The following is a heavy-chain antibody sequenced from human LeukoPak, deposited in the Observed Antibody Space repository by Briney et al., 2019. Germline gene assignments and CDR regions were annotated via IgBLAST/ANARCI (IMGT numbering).Heavy chain of an antibody. J-gene: IGHJ3*02. Sequence: ASVKVSRKASGYTFTSYYMHWVRQAPGQGLEWMGIINPSGGSTSYAQKFQGRVTMTRDTSTSTVYMELSSLRSEDTAVYYCARVPSLGIGYDSSGYYPNAFDIWGQGTMVTVSS. D-gene: IGHD3-22*01. CDR1: GYTFTSYY. CDR2: INPSGGST. V-gene: IGHV1-46*01. CDR3: ARVPSLGIGYDSSGYYPNAFDI.